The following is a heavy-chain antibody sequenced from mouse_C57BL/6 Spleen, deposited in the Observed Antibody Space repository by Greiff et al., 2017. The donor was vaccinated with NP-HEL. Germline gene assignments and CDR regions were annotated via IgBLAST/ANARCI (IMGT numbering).Heavy chain of an antibody. J-gene: IGHJ1*03. Sequence: QVQLQQPGAELVKPGASVKVSCKASGYTFTSYWMHWVKQRPGQGLEWIGRIHPSDSDTNYNQKFKGKATLTVDTSSSTAYMQLSSLTSEDSAVYYCAIEGTMRDYDDWYFDVWGTGTTVTVSS. CDR2: IHPSDSDT. CDR3: AIEGTMRDYDDWYFDV. CDR1: GYTFTSYW. V-gene: IGHV1-74*01. D-gene: IGHD2-4*01.